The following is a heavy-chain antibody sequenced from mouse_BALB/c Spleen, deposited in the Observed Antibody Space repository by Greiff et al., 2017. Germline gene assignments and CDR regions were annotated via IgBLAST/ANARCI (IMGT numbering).Heavy chain of an antibody. CDR2: INPNNGGT. Sequence: EVQLQQSGPELVKPGASVKIPCKASGYTFTDYNMDWVKQSHGKSLEWIGDINPNNGGTIYNQKFKGKATLTVDKSSSTAYMELARLTSEDSAIYYCARGGDGYYAMDYWGQGTSVTVSS. CDR1: GYTFTDYN. V-gene: IGHV1-18*01. D-gene: IGHD2-3*01. CDR3: ARGGDGYYAMDY. J-gene: IGHJ4*01.